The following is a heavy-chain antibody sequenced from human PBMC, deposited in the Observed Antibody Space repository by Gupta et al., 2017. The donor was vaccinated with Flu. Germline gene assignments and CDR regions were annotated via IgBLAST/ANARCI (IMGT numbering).Heavy chain of an antibody. V-gene: IGHV1-2*02. CDR2: INPDIGST. J-gene: IGHJ5*02. Sequence: QVQLVQSGAEVKKPGASVKVSCKASGDTLTGYYLHWVRQAPGQGLEWMGWINPDIGSTNYAQKFQGRVIMTRDTSINTAYMDLTSLKSDDTAVYYCARVGTVVKGALDLWGQGTPVTVS. CDR1: GDTLTGYY. CDR3: ARVGTVVKGALDL. D-gene: IGHD1-26*01.